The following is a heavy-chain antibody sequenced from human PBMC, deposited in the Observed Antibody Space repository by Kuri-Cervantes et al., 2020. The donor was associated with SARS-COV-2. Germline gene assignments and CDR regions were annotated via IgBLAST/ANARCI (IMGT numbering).Heavy chain of an antibody. CDR1: GYTLTELS. CDR3: ATDFAVFGSGGSCCLH. Sequence: ASVKVSCKVSGYTLTELSRHWVRQAPGKGLEWMGGFDPEDGETIYAQKFQGRVTMTEDTSTDTAYMELSSLRSEDTAVYYCATDFAVFGSGGSCCLHWGQGTLVTVSS. D-gene: IGHD2-15*01. V-gene: IGHV1-24*01. CDR2: FDPEDGET. J-gene: IGHJ4*02.